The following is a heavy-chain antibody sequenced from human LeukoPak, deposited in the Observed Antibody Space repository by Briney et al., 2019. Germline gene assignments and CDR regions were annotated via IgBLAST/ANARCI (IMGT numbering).Heavy chain of an antibody. Sequence: GESLSISCKGSGYTFTNYWITWVRQMPGEGLEWMGRIDPSDSYSDYSPSFQGHVTVSVDKSISTAYLEWSSLKASDTAMYYCARQYGSGSSISPDFDYWGQGTLVTVSS. CDR1: GYTFTNYW. CDR2: IDPSDSYS. J-gene: IGHJ4*02. V-gene: IGHV5-10-1*01. CDR3: ARQYGSGSSISPDFDY. D-gene: IGHD6-19*01.